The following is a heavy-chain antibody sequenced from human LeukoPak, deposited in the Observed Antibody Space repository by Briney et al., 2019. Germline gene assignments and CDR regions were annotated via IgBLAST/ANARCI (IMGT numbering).Heavy chain of an antibody. Sequence: ASVTVSCKASGYTFTNYAMHWVRQAPGQRREWMGWINAGNGNTKYSQKFQGRVTITRDTSASTAYMELSSLRSEDTAVYYCARAGRRGYSAYCGQGTLVTVSS. D-gene: IGHD3-22*01. J-gene: IGHJ4*02. CDR3: ARAGRRGYSAY. CDR1: GYTFTNYA. V-gene: IGHV1-3*01. CDR2: INAGNGNT.